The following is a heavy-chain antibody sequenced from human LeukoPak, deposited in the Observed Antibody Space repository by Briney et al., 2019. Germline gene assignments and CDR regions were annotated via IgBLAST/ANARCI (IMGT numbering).Heavy chain of an antibody. Sequence: PGGSLRLSCAASGFTFSSYEMNWVRQAPGKGLEWVSYISSSGSTIYYADSVKGRFTISRDNAKNSLYLQMNSLRAEDTAVYYCARGDVYYDILTGYYCPSYFDFWGQGTLVTVSS. V-gene: IGHV3-48*03. J-gene: IGHJ4*02. CDR1: GFTFSSYE. D-gene: IGHD3-9*01. CDR2: ISSSGSTI. CDR3: ARGDVYYDILTGYYCPSYFDF.